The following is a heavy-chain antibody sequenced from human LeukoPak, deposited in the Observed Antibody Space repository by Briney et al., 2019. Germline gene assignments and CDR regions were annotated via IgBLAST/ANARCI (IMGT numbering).Heavy chain of an antibody. CDR1: GGSMTIYS. V-gene: IGHV4-4*07. D-gene: IGHD5-18*01. CDR3: ARGLVGDTAMLTE. CDR2: VYTSGRI. J-gene: IGHJ4*02. Sequence: PSETLSLTCSVSGGSMTIYSWSWIRQSAGKRLEWFGRVYTSGRIEYSPSLQSRVTMSIDTSKNQFSLKLRSVTAADTAMYYCARGLVGDTAMLTEWGQGTLVIVSS.